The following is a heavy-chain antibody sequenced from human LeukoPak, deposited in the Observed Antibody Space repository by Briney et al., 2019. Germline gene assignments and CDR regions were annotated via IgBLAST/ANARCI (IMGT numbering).Heavy chain of an antibody. CDR1: GGSISSGGYY. CDR3: ARDNSDSSGYFDY. V-gene: IGHV4-31*03. CDR2: IYYSGST. Sequence: SETLSLTCTVSGGSISSGGYYWSWIRQHPGKGLEWIGYIYYSGSTYYNPPLKSRVTISVDTSKNQFSLKLSSVTAADTAVYYCARDNSDSSGYFDYWGQGTLVTVSS. D-gene: IGHD3-22*01. J-gene: IGHJ4*02.